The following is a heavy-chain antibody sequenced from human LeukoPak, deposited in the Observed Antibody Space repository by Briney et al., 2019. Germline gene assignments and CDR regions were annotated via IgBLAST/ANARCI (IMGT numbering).Heavy chain of an antibody. CDR1: GGSFSGYY. CDR3: ARDVCSSHVSCYAVSNY. J-gene: IGHJ4*02. Sequence: PSETLSLTCAVYGGSFSGYYWSWVRQSPEKGLEWIGQIDHNGITDYNPSLKSRVIISVDTSKSQLSLKVLSVTAADTAVYYCARDVCSSHVSCYAVSNYWSQGTLVTVSS. CDR2: IDHNGIT. V-gene: IGHV4-34*01. D-gene: IGHD2-2*01.